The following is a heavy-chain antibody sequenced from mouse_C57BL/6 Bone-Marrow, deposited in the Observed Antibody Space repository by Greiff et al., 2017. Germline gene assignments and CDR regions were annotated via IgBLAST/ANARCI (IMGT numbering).Heavy chain of an antibody. J-gene: IGHJ1*03. Sequence: VQLKESGGDLVKPGGSLKLSCAASGFTFSSYGMSWVRQTPDKRLEWVATISSGGSYTYYPDSVKGRFTISRDNAKNTLYLQMSSLKSEDTAMYYCARHPYYGSSYGYFDVWGTGTTVTVSS. CDR1: GFTFSSYG. V-gene: IGHV5-6*01. CDR2: ISSGGSYT. CDR3: ARHPYYGSSYGYFDV. D-gene: IGHD1-1*01.